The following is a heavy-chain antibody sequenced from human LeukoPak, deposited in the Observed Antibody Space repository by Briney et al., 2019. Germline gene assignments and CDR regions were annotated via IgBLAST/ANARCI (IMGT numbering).Heavy chain of an antibody. V-gene: IGHV1-69*05. Sequence: SVKVSCKASGGTFTSYAISWVRQAPGQGLEWMGGIIPIFGTANYAQKFQGRVTITTDESTSTAYMELSSLRSEDTAVYYCAISSMARGYYYYYMDVWGKGTTVTVSS. CDR1: GGTFTSYA. D-gene: IGHD2/OR15-2a*01. J-gene: IGHJ6*03. CDR3: AISSMARGYYYYYMDV. CDR2: IIPIFGTA.